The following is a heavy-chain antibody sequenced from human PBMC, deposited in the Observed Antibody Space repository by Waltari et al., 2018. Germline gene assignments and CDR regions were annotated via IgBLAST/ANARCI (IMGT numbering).Heavy chain of an antibody. J-gene: IGHJ3*02. CDR1: GFTFSSYW. Sequence: EVQLVESGGGLVQPGGSLRLSCAASGFTFSSYWMSGVCQAQGKGLEWVANIKPDESEGYYVDSVKGRFTISRDNAKNSLFLQMNSLRAEDTAVYYCVRYGYGDIWGRGTMVTVSS. D-gene: IGHD5-18*01. CDR3: VRYGYGDI. V-gene: IGHV3-7*01. CDR2: IKPDESEG.